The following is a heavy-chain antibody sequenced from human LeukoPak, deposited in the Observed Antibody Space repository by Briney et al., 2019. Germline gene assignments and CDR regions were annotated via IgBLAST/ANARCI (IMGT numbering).Heavy chain of an antibody. Sequence: PSETPSLTCAVYGGSFSGYYWSWIRQPPGKGLEWIGYIYHSGSTYYNPSLKSRVTISVDRSKNQFSLKLSSVTAADTAVYYCARAVRVLHLDYWGQGTLVTVSS. CDR2: IYHSGST. D-gene: IGHD2-8*01. V-gene: IGHV4-30-2*01. CDR1: GGSFSGYY. J-gene: IGHJ4*02. CDR3: ARAVRVLHLDY.